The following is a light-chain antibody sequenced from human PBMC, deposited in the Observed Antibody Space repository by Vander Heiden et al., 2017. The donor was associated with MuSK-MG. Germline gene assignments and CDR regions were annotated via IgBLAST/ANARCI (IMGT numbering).Light chain of an antibody. CDR3: CSSAGRYTNVV. Sequence: QSALTPPRSVSGSPGQSVTISCTGTSSDVGAYQRFFWCQQHPGKAPKRMMYEVSKRPSGVPDRFSGSKSDNTASLNISGLQPEDEADDYCCSSAGRYTNVVFGGGTRLTVL. J-gene: IGLJ3*02. CDR1: SSDVGAYQR. V-gene: IGLV2-11*01. CDR2: EVS.